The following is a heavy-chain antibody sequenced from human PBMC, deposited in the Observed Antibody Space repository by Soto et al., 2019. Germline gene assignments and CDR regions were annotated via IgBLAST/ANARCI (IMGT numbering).Heavy chain of an antibody. Sequence: VQLVESGGGLVQPGGSLRLSCAASGFTVSSNYMSWVRQAPGKGLEWVSVIYSGGSTYYADSVKGRFTISRHNSKNTLYLQMNSLRAEDTAVYYCAGGRSVVVAATHDAFDIWGQGTMVTVSS. CDR1: GFTVSSNY. CDR2: IYSGGST. D-gene: IGHD2-15*01. V-gene: IGHV3-53*04. J-gene: IGHJ3*02. CDR3: AGGRSVVVAATHDAFDI.